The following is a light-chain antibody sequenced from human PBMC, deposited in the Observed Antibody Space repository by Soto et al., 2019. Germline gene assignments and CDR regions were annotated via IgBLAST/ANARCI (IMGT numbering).Light chain of an antibody. Sequence: HSVLTQPPSVSAAPGQKVTISCSGSSSNIGGNSVSWYQQLPGTAPKLLIYDDDKRPSGIPDRFSGSKSGTSATLGITGFRTGDEADYYCGSWDSSLSAYVFGTGTKSPS. CDR2: DDD. CDR1: SSNIGGNS. J-gene: IGLJ1*01. V-gene: IGLV1-51*01. CDR3: GSWDSSLSAYV.